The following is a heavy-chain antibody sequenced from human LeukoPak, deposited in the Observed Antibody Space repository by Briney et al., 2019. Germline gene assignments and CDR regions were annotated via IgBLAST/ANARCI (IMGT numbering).Heavy chain of an antibody. CDR3: ARGVLGPYYFYL. CDR2: INYTGAT. J-gene: IGHJ2*01. CDR1: GGPFRGYY. D-gene: IGHD7-27*01. Sequence: MSAETLSLTCAVYGGPFRGYYWGWIRQPPGKGRDWMGEINYTGATNYKPSLKSRVTISGDPSKNQVSLRVSSVTAADTAVYYCARGVLGPYYFYLWGRGTLVTVSS. V-gene: IGHV4-34*01.